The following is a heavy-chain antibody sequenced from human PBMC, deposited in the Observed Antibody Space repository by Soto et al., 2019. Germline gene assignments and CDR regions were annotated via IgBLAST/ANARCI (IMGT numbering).Heavy chain of an antibody. CDR2: YSDST. V-gene: IGHV4-59*08. Sequence: WPWIRQPPGKGLEWIGDYSDSTSYSPSLKSRVTISADTSKNQFSLKLSSVTATDTAVYYCATYRRGEGGRGYWGQGTLVTVSS. D-gene: IGHD3-16*01. CDR3: ATYRRGEGGRGY. J-gene: IGHJ4*02.